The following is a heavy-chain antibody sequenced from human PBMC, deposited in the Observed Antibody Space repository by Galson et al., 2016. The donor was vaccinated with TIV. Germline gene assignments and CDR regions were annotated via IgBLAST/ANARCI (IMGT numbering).Heavy chain of an antibody. CDR2: ISDNGNT. D-gene: IGHD2-21*01. V-gene: IGHV3-66*03. J-gene: IGHJ6*02. Sequence: SLRLSCAASRFAVSDNYFNWVRQAPGKGLEWVSLISDNGNTNYADFVKGRFTVSRDNSKNTVYLQMNSLRAEDTALYYCARERRYCGNECYLKYYFGMDVWGQGTTVTVS. CDR3: ARERRYCGNECYLKYYFGMDV. CDR1: RFAVSDNY.